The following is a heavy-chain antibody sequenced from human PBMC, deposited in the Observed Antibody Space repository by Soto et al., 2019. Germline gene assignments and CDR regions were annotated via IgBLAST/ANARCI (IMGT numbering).Heavy chain of an antibody. V-gene: IGHV1-69*01. CDR1: GGSFNRHT. Sequence: QVQLVQSGAEVRKPGSSVRVSCKASGGSFNRHTISWVRQAPGQGLEWMGGIIPIFGTANYAQKFQGRVTITADESTSTAYMELSSLRSEDTAVYYCASSPVVPAAPEYYYYYGMDVWGQGTTVTVSS. CDR3: ASSPVVPAAPEYYYYYGMDV. CDR2: IIPIFGTA. D-gene: IGHD2-2*01. J-gene: IGHJ6*02.